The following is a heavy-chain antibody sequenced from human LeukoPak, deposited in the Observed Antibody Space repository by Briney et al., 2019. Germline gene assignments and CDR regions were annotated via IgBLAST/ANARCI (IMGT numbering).Heavy chain of an antibody. CDR1: GGSISSYY. CDR2: IYTSGST. V-gene: IGHV4-4*07. Sequence: KSSETLSLTCTVSGGSISSYYWSWIRQPAGKGLEWIGRIYTSGSTNYNPSLKSRVTMSGDTSKNQFSLKLSSVTAADTAVYYCARGGKEGATFDAFDIWGQGTMVTVSS. J-gene: IGHJ3*02. CDR3: ARGGKEGATFDAFDI. D-gene: IGHD1-26*01.